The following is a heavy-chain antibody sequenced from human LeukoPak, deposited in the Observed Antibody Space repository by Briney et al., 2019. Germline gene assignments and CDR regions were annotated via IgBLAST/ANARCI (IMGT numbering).Heavy chain of an antibody. CDR1: GFTFSSYS. CDR2: ISSSSNYI. Sequence: GGSLRLSGAASGFTFSSYSMNWVRQAPGKGLEWGSSISSSSNYIYYADSVKGRFTISRDNAKNSLYLQMNSLRAADTAEYYCARDIAAAGTHFCDYWGQGTLVTVSS. V-gene: IGHV3-21*01. J-gene: IGHJ4*02. CDR3: ARDIAAAGTHFCDY. D-gene: IGHD6-13*01.